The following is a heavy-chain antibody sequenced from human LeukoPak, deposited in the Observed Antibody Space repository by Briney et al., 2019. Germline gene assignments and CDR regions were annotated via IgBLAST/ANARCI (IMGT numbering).Heavy chain of an antibody. V-gene: IGHV3-21*01. D-gene: IGHD2-2*01. CDR3: ARAYCSSTSCYFP. J-gene: IGHJ5*02. CDR2: ISSSSSYI. Sequence: GGSLRLSCAVSRFTFSSYTMTWVRQAPGKGLEWVSSISSSSSYIYYADSVKGRFTISRDNAKNSLYLQMNSLRAEDTAVYYCARAYCSSTSCYFPWGQGTLVTVSS. CDR1: RFTFSSYT.